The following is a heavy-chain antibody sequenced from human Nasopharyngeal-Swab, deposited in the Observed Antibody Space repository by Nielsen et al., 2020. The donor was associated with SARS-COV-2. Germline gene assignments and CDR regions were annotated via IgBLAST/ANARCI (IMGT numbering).Heavy chain of an antibody. D-gene: IGHD6-19*01. J-gene: IGHJ6*02. V-gene: IGHV3-30*03. Sequence: GGSLRLSCAASGITFSSYGMHWVRQAPGKGLEWVAVISYDGSNKYYADSVKGRFTISRDNSKNTLYLQMNSLSAEDTAVYYCARDPSKYSSGWLYYYYGMDVWGQGTTVTVSS. CDR1: GITFSSYG. CDR3: ARDPSKYSSGWLYYYYGMDV. CDR2: ISYDGSNK.